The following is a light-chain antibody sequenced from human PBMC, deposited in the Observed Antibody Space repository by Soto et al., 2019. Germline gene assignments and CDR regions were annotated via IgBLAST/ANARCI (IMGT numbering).Light chain of an antibody. CDR1: QGIRND. Sequence: DIQMTQSPSSLSASVGDRVTITCRASQGIRNDLDWYQQKPGKAPKRLIYAASSLQGGVPSRFSGSGSGTEFTLTISSLLPEDFATYYCLQQNSYPLTFGGGTKVEIK. V-gene: IGKV1-17*01. CDR2: AAS. J-gene: IGKJ4*01. CDR3: LQQNSYPLT.